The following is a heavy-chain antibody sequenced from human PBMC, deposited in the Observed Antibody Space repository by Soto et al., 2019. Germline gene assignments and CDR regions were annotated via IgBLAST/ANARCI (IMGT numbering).Heavy chain of an antibody. CDR2: ISAYNGNT. Sequence: ASVKVSCXASGYTFTSYGISWVRQAPGQGLEWMGWISAYNGNTNYAQKLQGRVTMTTDTSTSTAYMELRSLRSDDTAVYYCARALMVATTRYYYYGMDVWGQGTTVTVSS. V-gene: IGHV1-18*01. CDR1: GYTFTSYG. D-gene: IGHD5-12*01. J-gene: IGHJ6*02. CDR3: ARALMVATTRYYYYGMDV.